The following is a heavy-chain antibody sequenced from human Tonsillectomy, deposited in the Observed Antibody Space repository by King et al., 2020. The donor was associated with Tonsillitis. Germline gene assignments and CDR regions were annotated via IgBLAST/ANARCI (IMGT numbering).Heavy chain of an antibody. V-gene: IGHV3-33*05. CDR1: GFSFRTYI. J-gene: IGHJ4*02. CDR3: ARESGDFDY. Sequence: VQLVESGGGVVQPGRSLRLSCAASGFSFRTYIMHWVRQAPGKGLEWVALVKVDGSEKFYADFVRGRFTISRDNSKNTLHLEMYNLRVEDTAVYYCARESGDFDYGGQGTLVTVSS. CDR2: VKVDGSEK.